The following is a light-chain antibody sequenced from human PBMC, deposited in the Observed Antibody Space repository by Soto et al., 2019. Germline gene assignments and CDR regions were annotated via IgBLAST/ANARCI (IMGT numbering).Light chain of an antibody. CDR2: DVG. V-gene: IGLV2-11*01. J-gene: IGLJ1*01. Sequence: SAVTEPRRVGGGISLSVVCFCTRTSSGVGGYNYVSWYQQHPGKAPKLMIYDVGKRPSGVPDRFSGSKSDNTASLTISGLQAEDEADYYCCSYAGSYTRVFGTGTKVTVL. CDR1: SSGVGGYNY. CDR3: CSYAGSYTRV.